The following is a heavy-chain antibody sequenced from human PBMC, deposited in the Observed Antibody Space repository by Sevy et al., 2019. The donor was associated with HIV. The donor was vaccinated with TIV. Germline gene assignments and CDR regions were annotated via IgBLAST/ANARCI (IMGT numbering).Heavy chain of an antibody. D-gene: IGHD3-10*01. J-gene: IGHJ5*02. V-gene: IGHV1-18*01. CDR1: GYTFTSYG. CDR3: ARDKTPDYYGSGSHHYWFDP. Sequence: ASVKVSCKASGYTFTSYGISWVRQAPGQGLEWMGWISAYNGNTNYAQKLQGRVTMTTDTSTSTAYMELRSLRSDDTAVYYCARDKTPDYYGSGSHHYWFDPWGQGTLVTVSS. CDR2: ISAYNGNT.